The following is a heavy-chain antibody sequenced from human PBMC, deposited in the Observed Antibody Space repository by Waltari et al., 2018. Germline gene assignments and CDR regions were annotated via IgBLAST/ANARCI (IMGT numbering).Heavy chain of an antibody. V-gene: IGHV3-7*01. D-gene: IGHD3-10*01. CDR1: GVTFSTHG. CDR3: ARGAGLIWFGEADPRRFDY. Sequence: EVQLVESGGGLVQPGGSLPLSGAASGVTFSTHGMTWVRKTPGKCLEWVSNIRYDGGEKVYVDSVKGRFIVSKDNAKNSLYLQMNSLRAEDTAVYYCARGAGLIWFGEADPRRFDYWGQGTQVTVSS. CDR2: IRYDGGEK. J-gene: IGHJ4*02.